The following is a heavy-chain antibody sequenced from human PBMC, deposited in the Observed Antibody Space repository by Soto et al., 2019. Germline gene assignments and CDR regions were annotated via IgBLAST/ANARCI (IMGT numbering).Heavy chain of an antibody. CDR1: GGSISSGGYY. J-gene: IGHJ6*02. CDR2: IYDSGST. CDR3: ARGRRFGYSINYYYGMDV. V-gene: IGHV4-31*03. Sequence: QVQLQESGPGLVKPSQTLSLTCTVSGGSISSGGYYWSWIRQHPGKGLEWIGYIYDSGSTYYNPSLKSRVTISLDTSKNQFSLKLSSVTAADTAVYYCARGRRFGYSINYYYGMDVWGQGTTVTVSS. D-gene: IGHD4-4*01.